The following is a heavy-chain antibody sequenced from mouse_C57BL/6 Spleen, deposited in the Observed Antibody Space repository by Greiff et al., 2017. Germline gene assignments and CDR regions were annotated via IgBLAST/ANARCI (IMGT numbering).Heavy chain of an antibody. J-gene: IGHJ1*03. D-gene: IGHD1-1*01. CDR2: IYPRDGST. Sequence: QVQLQQSGPELVKPGASVKLSCKASGYTFTSYDINWVKQRPGQGLEWIGWIYPRDGSTKYNAKFKGKATLTVDTSSSTAYMGLHSLTSEDSAVYFCARVGSSYVKYFDVWGTGTTVTVSS. CDR3: ARVGSSYVKYFDV. CDR1: GYTFTSYD. V-gene: IGHV1-85*01.